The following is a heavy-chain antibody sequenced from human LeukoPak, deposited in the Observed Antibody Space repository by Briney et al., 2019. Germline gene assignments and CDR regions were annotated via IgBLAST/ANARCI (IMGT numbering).Heavy chain of an antibody. V-gene: IGHV1-2*04. J-gene: IGHJ4*02. Sequence: GASVKVSCKASGYTFTGYYMHWVRQAPGQWLEWMGWINPNSGGTNYAQKFQGWVTMTRDTSISTAYMELSRLRSDDTAVYYCARGRYSSGWSFDYWGQGTLVTVSS. D-gene: IGHD6-19*01. CDR3: ARGRYSSGWSFDY. CDR2: INPNSGGT. CDR1: GYTFTGYY.